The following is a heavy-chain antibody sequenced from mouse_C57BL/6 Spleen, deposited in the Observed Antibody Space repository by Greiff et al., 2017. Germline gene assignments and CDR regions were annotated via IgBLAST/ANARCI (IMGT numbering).Heavy chain of an antibody. D-gene: IGHD2-3*01. J-gene: IGHJ4*01. CDR3: ARDDGYAYAMDY. CDR2: IYPGDGDT. Sequence: QVQQQQSGPELVKPGASVKISCKASGYAFSSSWMNWVKQRPGKGLEWIGRIYPGDGDTNYNGKFKGKATLTADKSSSTAYMQLSSLTSEDSAVYFCARDDGYAYAMDYWGQGTSVTVSS. V-gene: IGHV1-82*01. CDR1: GYAFSSSW.